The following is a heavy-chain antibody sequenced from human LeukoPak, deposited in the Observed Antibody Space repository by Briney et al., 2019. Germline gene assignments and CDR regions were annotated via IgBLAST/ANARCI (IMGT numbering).Heavy chain of an antibody. V-gene: IGHV3-66*02. Sequence: GGSLRLSCAVSGFTVTSNFMSWVRQAPGKGLEWVSVIYDRGDTYYADSVKGRFTVARDTSKNTLYLQLNNLGAEDTAVYYCAGRRANTCNFCFVYWGQGTLVTVSS. D-gene: IGHD1-1*01. CDR1: GFTVTSNF. J-gene: IGHJ4*02. CDR3: AGRRANTCNFCFVY. CDR2: IYDRGDT.